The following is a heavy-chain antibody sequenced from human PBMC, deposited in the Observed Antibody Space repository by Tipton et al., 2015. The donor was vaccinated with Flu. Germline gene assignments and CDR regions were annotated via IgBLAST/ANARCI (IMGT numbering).Heavy chain of an antibody. CDR3: ARFSVRGESDY. V-gene: IGHV4-39*07. D-gene: IGHD3-10*01. CDR2: IYYSGRT. CDR1: GGSLSTTHYY. J-gene: IGHJ4*02. Sequence: TLSLTCTVSGGSLSTTHYYWGWIRQSPEKGLEWIGNIYYSGRTFYNPSLKSRVAMSIDTSKKQFSLTLSSVTAADTAVYYCARFSVRGESDYWGQGTLVTVSS.